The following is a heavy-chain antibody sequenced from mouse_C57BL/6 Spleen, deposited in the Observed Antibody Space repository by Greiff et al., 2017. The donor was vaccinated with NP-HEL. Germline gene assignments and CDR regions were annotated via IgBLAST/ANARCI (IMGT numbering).Heavy chain of an antibody. Sequence: EVKLVESGGGLVQPGGSLSLSCAASGFTFTDYYMSWVRQPPGKALEWLGFIRNKANGYTTEYSASVKGRFTISRDNSQSILYLQMNALRAEDSATYYCARFGYYYGSSYGDYAMDYWGQGTSVTVSS. CDR3: ARFGYYYGSSYGDYAMDY. V-gene: IGHV7-3*01. CDR1: GFTFTDYY. CDR2: IRNKANGYTT. D-gene: IGHD1-1*01. J-gene: IGHJ4*01.